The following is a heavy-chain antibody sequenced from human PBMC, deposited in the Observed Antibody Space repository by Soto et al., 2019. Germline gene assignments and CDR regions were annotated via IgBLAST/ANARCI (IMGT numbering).Heavy chain of an antibody. J-gene: IGHJ4*02. CDR3: ARDGHNWNDVFSGEIN. D-gene: IGHD1-1*01. Sequence: GGSLRLSCAASGFTFSSYAMHWVRQAPGKGLEWVAVISYDGSNKYYADSVKGRFTISRDNSKNTLYLQMNSLRAEDTAVYYCARDGHNWNDVFSGEINWGQGTLVTVSS. V-gene: IGHV3-30-3*01. CDR2: ISYDGSNK. CDR1: GFTFSSYA.